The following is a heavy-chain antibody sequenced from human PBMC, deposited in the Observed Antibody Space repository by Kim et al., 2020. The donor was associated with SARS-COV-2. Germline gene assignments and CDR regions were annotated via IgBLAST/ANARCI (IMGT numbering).Heavy chain of an antibody. CDR2: ISGSGTGR. V-gene: IGHV3-23*01. CDR3: AKAAAGISTFDA. Sequence: GGSLRLSCAGSGFTFSSYAMSWVRQAPGKGLEWVSAISGSGTGRYYADSVRGQFTISRDNAKNTLYLQMNSLRAEDTAMYYCAKAAAGISTFDALGQGTLVTVSS. CDR1: GFTFSSYA. J-gene: IGHJ4*02. D-gene: IGHD6-13*01.